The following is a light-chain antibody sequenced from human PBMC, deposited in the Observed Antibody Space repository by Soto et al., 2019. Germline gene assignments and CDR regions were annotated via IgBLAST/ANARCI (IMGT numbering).Light chain of an antibody. J-gene: IGKJ1*01. V-gene: IGKV3-20*01. Sequence: EIVMTPSPATLSASAGDRATLSCLASQSVSSSYLAWYQQKPGQAPRLLIYGASSRATGIPDRFSGSGSGTDFTLTISRLEPEDFAVYYCQQYSSSPWTFGQGTKVDIK. CDR2: GAS. CDR1: QSVSSSY. CDR3: QQYSSSPWT.